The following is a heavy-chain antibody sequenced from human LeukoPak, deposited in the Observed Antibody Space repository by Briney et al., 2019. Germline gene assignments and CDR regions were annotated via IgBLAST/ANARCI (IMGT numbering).Heavy chain of an antibody. J-gene: IGHJ5*02. CDR2: IYYSGST. V-gene: IGHV4-59*01. CDR3: ARGDYYGSGTNWFDP. Sequence: SETLSLTCAVYGGSFSGYYWSCIRQPPGKGLEWIGYIYYSGSTNYNPSLKSRVTISVDTSKNQFSLKLSSVTAADTAVYYCARGDYYGSGTNWFDPWGQGTLVTVSS. CDR1: GGSFSGYY. D-gene: IGHD3-10*01.